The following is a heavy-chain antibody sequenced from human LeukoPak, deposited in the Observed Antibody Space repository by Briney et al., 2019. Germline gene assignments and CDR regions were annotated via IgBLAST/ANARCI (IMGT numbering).Heavy chain of an antibody. V-gene: IGHV4-61*02. Sequence: SETLSLTCTVSGGSISSGSYYWSWIRQPAGKGLEWIGRIYTSGSTNYNPSLKSRVTMSVDTSKNQFSLKLSSVTAADTAVYYCARGRYCSGGSCLDWYFDLWGRGTLVTVSS. CDR3: ARGRYCSGGSCLDWYFDL. D-gene: IGHD2-15*01. CDR2: IYTSGST. J-gene: IGHJ2*01. CDR1: GGSISSGSYY.